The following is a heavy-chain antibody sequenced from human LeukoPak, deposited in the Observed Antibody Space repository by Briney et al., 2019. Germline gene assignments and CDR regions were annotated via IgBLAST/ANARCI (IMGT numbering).Heavy chain of an antibody. CDR3: ARQVARDYRVLLDY. CDR1: GGSINVHY. J-gene: IGHJ4*02. Sequence: SETLSLTCSVSGGSINVHYWSWIRQAPGTGLEWIGHFDNSGPTNYNPSLKSRVTVSADTSKNQFSLTLSSVSDADTAIYYCARQVARDYRVLLDYWGQGILATVSS. D-gene: IGHD4-11*01. V-gene: IGHV4-59*11. CDR2: FDNSGPT.